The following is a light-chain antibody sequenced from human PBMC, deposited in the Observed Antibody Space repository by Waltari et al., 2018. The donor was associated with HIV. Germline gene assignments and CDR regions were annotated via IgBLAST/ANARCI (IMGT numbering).Light chain of an antibody. J-gene: IGLJ2*01. CDR1: SPNIGSNH. CDR2: DNN. Sequence: QSVLTQPPSVPAAPGQKVTISCSGSSPNIGSNHVSGYQQLPGTAPKLVIYDNNKRPSGIPDRVSGAKSGTSATLGITGLQTGDEADYYCGTWDSSLSAVAFGGGTKLTVL. V-gene: IGLV1-51*01. CDR3: GTWDSSLSAVA.